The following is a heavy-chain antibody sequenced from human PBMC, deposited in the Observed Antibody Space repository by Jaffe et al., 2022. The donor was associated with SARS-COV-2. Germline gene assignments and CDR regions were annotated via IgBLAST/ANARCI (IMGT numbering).Heavy chain of an antibody. CDR1: GGSISSSSYY. CDR2: IYYSGST. J-gene: IGHJ4*02. CDR3: ANGGYYYDSSDLWDY. Sequence: QLQLQESGPGLVKPSETLSLTCTVSGGSISSSSYYWGWIRQPPGKGLEWIGSIYYSGSTYYNPSLKSRVTISVDTSKNQFSLKLSSVTAADTAVYYCANGGYYYDSSDLWDYWGQGTLVTVSS. D-gene: IGHD3-22*01. V-gene: IGHV4-39*01.